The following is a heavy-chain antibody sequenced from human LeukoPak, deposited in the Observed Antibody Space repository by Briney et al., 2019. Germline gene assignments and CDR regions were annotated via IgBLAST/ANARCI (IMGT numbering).Heavy chain of an antibody. J-gene: IGHJ3*02. Sequence: PSETLSLTCTVSGGSISSGDYYWSWIRQPPGKGLEWIGYIYYSGSTYYNPSLKSRVTISVDTSKNQFSLKLSSVTAADTAVYYCARGRVVPAARWGHDAFDIWGQGTMVTVSS. CDR3: ARGRVVPAARWGHDAFDI. V-gene: IGHV4-30-4*08. CDR1: GGSISSGDYY. D-gene: IGHD2-2*01. CDR2: IYYSGST.